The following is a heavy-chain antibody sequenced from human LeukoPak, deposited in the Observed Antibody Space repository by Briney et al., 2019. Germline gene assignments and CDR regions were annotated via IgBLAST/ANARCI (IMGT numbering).Heavy chain of an antibody. D-gene: IGHD3-3*01. CDR1: GGSISTSNYY. Sequence: SETLSLTCTVSGGSISTSNYYWGWIRQPPGKGLEWIGNIFYSGSTYYSPSLRSRVTISLDTSRNQFSLKLSSVTAADTAVYYCARTWSGYYIFAIYYFDYWGQGTLVTVSS. CDR2: IFYSGST. V-gene: IGHV4-39*07. J-gene: IGHJ4*02. CDR3: ARTWSGYYIFAIYYFDY.